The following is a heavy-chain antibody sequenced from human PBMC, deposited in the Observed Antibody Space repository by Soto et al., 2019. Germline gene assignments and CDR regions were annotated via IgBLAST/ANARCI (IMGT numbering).Heavy chain of an antibody. CDR3: ARRYSRSEYFDC. CDR1: GYSFTSYW. J-gene: IGHJ4*02. D-gene: IGHD6-6*01. CDR2: IYPGDSDT. V-gene: IGHV5-51*01. Sequence: GESLKISCKGSGYSFTSYWIGWVRQMPGKGLEWMGIIYPGDSDTTYSPSLQGQVTISADKSISTAYLQWNSLKASDTALYYCARRYSRSEYFDCWGQGTLVTVSS.